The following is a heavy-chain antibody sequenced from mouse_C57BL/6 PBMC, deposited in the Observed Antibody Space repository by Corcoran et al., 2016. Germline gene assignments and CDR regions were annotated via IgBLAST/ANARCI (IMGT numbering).Heavy chain of an antibody. V-gene: IGHV9-3*01. CDR2: INTYSGVP. CDR1: GYTFTTYG. CDR3: ARGGTFAWVAY. Sequence: QIQLVQSGPELKKPGETVKISCKASGYTFTTYGMSWVKQAPGKGLKWMGWINTYSGVPTYADDFKGRFAFSLETSASTAYLQINNLKNEDTATYFCARGGTFAWVAYWGQGTLVTVSA. J-gene: IGHJ3*01. D-gene: IGHD4-1*01.